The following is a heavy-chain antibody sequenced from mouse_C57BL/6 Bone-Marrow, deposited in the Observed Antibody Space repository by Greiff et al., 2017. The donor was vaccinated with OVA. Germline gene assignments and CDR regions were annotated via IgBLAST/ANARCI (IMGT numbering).Heavy chain of an antibody. CDR1: GYTFTDYY. J-gene: IGHJ3*01. V-gene: IGHV1-19*01. CDR3: ARGLLSAWFAY. D-gene: IGHD2-3*01. CDR2: INPYNGGT. Sequence: VQLQQSGPVLVKPGASVKMSCTASGYTFTDYYMNWVKQSHGKSLEWIGVINPYNGGTSYNQKFKGKATLTVDKSSSTAYMELNSLTSEDSAVYYCARGLLSAWFAYWGQGTLVTVSA.